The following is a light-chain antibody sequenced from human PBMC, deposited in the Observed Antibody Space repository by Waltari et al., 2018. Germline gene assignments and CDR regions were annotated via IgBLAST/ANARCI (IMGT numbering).Light chain of an antibody. Sequence: EIVMTQYPATLSVSPGERATLSCRASQSVSSNLAWYQQKPGQAPRLLIYGASTRATGIPARFSGSGSGTEFTLTISSLQSEDFAVYYCQQYNNWPPLFTFGPGTKVDIK. CDR2: GAS. CDR3: QQYNNWPPLFT. CDR1: QSVSSN. J-gene: IGKJ3*01. V-gene: IGKV3-15*01.